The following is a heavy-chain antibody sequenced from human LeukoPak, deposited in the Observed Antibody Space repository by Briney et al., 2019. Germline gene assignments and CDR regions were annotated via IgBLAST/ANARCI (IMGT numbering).Heavy chain of an antibody. V-gene: IGHV3-23*01. CDR1: GFTFSTYA. CDR2: ISGTGGST. D-gene: IGHD3-3*01. CDR3: ARDIFSSFGILITPGIDY. J-gene: IGHJ4*02. Sequence: PGGSLRLSCAASGFTFSTYAMTWVRQAPGKGLEWVSLISGTGGSTYYADSVKGRFTISRDNSKNTLYLQMNSLRAEDTAIYYCARDIFSSFGILITPGIDYWGQGTLVTVSS.